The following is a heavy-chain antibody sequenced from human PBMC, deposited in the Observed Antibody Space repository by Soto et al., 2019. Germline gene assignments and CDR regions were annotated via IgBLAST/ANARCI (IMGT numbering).Heavy chain of an antibody. CDR2: IWFDGSQQ. CDR1: GFIFSGNG. Sequence: QVQLVESGGGVVQPGRSLRLSCAASGFIFSGNGMHWVRQAPGKGLEGVAMIWFDGSQQRYADSVQGRFIISRDNSKSRLDLEMNSLRVEDTAVYYCARDMNDNAYFDWGQGTLVTVSS. D-gene: IGHD3-16*01. CDR3: ARDMNDNAYFD. J-gene: IGHJ4*02. V-gene: IGHV3-33*01.